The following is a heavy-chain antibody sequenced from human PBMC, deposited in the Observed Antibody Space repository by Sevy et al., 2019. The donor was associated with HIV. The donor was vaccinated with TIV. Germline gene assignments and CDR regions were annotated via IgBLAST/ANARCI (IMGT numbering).Heavy chain of an antibody. V-gene: IGHV3-53*01. CDR3: ARDRITYYYDSSGYYTSGYGMDV. J-gene: IGHJ6*02. Sequence: GGSLRLSCAASGFNVSSNYMNWVRQAPGKGLEWVSVIYSGTNTYYADSVKGRFTISRDTSKHTLYLQMNSLRAEDTAVYYCARDRITYYYDSSGYYTSGYGMDVWGQGTTVTVSS. CDR2: IYSGTNT. CDR1: GFNVSSNY. D-gene: IGHD3-22*01.